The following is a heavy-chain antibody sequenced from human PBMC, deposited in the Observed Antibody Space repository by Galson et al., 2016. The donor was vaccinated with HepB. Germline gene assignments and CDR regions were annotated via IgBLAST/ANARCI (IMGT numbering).Heavy chain of an antibody. V-gene: IGHV3-23*01. Sequence: SLRLSCAASGFTFRNYGMTWVRQAPGKGLEVVSSISRSGDSTDYADSVKGRFTISRANSKNPMSLQMNSLTADETAIYYCAKGSTAPAVWGKGTTVTVSS. CDR2: ISRSGDST. CDR3: AKGSTAPAV. J-gene: IGHJ6*04. D-gene: IGHD2-2*01. CDR1: GFTFRNYG.